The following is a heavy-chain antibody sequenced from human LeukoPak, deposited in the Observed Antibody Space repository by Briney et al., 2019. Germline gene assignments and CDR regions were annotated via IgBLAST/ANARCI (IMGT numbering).Heavy chain of an antibody. CDR2: IYGSGYT. J-gene: IGHJ4*02. CDR3: ARETSLAGFASGLGFNY. D-gene: IGHD6-19*01. V-gene: IGHV4-59*01. Sequence: SDTLSLTCTVSGGSISGWYWSWIRPPPGKGLEWIGYIYGSGYTNYNPSLKSRVTMSIDTSKNHFSLKLTSVTAADTATYYCARETSLAGFASGLGFNYWGQGILVTVSS. CDR1: GGSISGWY.